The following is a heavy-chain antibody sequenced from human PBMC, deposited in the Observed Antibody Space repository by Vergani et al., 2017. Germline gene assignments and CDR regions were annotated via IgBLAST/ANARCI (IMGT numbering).Heavy chain of an antibody. Sequence: QVQLQQWGAGLLKPSETLSLTCAVYGGSFSGYYWSWIRQPPGKGLEWIGEINHSGSTNYNPSLKSRVTISVDTSKNQFSLKLSSVTAADTAVYYCARIRCNLGYCSSTSCYPTYYYYYGMDVWGQGTTVTVSS. CDR3: ARIRCNLGYCSSTSCYPTYYYYYGMDV. J-gene: IGHJ6*02. CDR1: GGSFSGYY. D-gene: IGHD2-2*01. CDR2: INHSGST. V-gene: IGHV4-34*01.